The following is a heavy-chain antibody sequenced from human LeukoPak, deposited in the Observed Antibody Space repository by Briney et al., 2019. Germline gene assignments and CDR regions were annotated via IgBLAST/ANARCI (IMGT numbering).Heavy chain of an antibody. Sequence: SETLSLTCAVYGGSFSGYYWSWIRQPPGKGLEWIGRIYSSGSTNYNPSLKSRVTMSLDTSKNQFSLQVSSVTAADTAIYYCAREYCRSTSCYTGPSFDYWGQGTLVTVSS. J-gene: IGHJ4*02. CDR2: IYSSGST. V-gene: IGHV4-59*10. D-gene: IGHD2-2*02. CDR3: AREYCRSTSCYTGPSFDY. CDR1: GGSFSGYY.